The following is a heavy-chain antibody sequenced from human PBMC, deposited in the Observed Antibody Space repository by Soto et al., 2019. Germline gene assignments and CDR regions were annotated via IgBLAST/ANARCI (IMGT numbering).Heavy chain of an antibody. CDR1: GGSISSYY. V-gene: IGHV4-59*01. D-gene: IGHD3-22*01. J-gene: IGHJ6*02. CDR3: ARERLTSYYYYSMDV. CDR2: IYYSGST. Sequence: SETLSLTCTVSGGSISSYYWSWIRQPPGKGLEWIGYIYYSGSTNYNPSLKSRVTISVDTSKNQFSLKLSSVTAADTAVYYCARERLTSYYYYSMDVWGQGTTVTV.